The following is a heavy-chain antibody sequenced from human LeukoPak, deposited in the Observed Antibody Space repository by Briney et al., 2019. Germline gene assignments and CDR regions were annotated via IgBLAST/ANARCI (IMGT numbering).Heavy chain of an antibody. CDR2: INSDGSST. J-gene: IGHJ5*02. CDR1: GFPFSCYW. CDR3: ARAELWSGAGKQDNWFDP. D-gene: IGHD3-3*01. V-gene: IGHV3-74*01. Sequence: SLRLSCAASGFPFSCYWMHWVRQAPGKGLVWVSRINSDGSSTSYADSVKGRFTISRDNAKNTLYLQMNSLRAEDTAVYYCARAELWSGAGKQDNWFDPWGQGTLVTVSS.